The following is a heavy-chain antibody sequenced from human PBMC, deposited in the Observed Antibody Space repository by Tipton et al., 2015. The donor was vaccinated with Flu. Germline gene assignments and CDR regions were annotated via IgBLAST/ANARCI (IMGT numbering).Heavy chain of an antibody. V-gene: IGHV4-61*02. CDR3: ARLYTTAGWYYGMDV. D-gene: IGHD2-15*01. J-gene: IGHJ6*02. Sequence: PSLTCTVSGGSVNSDNNYWSWIRQPAGKGLEWIGRIHGSGGSNYNPSLRGRVTISADTSKNQFSLNLRSVTAADTAVYYCARLYTTAGWYYGMDVWGQGTAVTVSS. CDR2: IHGSGGS. CDR1: GGSVNSDNNY.